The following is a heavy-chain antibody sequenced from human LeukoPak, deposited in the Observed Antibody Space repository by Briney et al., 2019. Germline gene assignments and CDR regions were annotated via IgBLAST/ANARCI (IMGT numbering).Heavy chain of an antibody. V-gene: IGHV3-11*01. Sequence: GGSLRLSCATSGFMFSGYYMSWIRQAPGKGLEWVSYISASGNDISYAYSVKGRFTISRDNTKGSLYLQMNSLRAADTAVYYCGTHAGRTGSGDWGQGTLVTVSS. J-gene: IGHJ4*02. D-gene: IGHD3/OR15-3a*01. CDR1: GFMFSGYY. CDR2: ISASGNDI. CDR3: GTHAGRTGSGD.